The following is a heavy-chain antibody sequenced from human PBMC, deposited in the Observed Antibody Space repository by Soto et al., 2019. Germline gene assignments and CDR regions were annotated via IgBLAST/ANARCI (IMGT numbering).Heavy chain of an antibody. V-gene: IGHV1-69*06. CDR1: GGTFSSYA. J-gene: IGHJ6*02. CDR3: ASAPGYSSGWYGDRQDYYYYGMDV. CDR2: IIPIFGTA. Sequence: GASVKVSCKASGGTFSSYAISWVRQAPGQGLEWMGGIIPIFGTANYAQKFQGRVTITADKSTSTAYMELSSLRSEDTAVYYCASAPGYSSGWYGDRQDYYYYGMDVWGQGTTVTVSS. D-gene: IGHD6-19*01.